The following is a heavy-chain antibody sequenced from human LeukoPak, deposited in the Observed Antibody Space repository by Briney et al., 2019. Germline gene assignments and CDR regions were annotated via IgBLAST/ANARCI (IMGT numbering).Heavy chain of an antibody. CDR3: AKVSEEGAYSSGWYVEGYYFDY. J-gene: IGHJ4*02. D-gene: IGHD6-19*01. Sequence: GGSLRLSCAASGFTFSSYTMSWVRQAPGKGLEWVSAISGSGGSTYYADSVKGRFTISRDNSKNTLYLQMNSLRAEDTAVYYCAKVSEEGAYSSGWYVEGYYFDYWGQGTLVTVSS. CDR1: GFTFSSYT. CDR2: ISGSGGST. V-gene: IGHV3-23*01.